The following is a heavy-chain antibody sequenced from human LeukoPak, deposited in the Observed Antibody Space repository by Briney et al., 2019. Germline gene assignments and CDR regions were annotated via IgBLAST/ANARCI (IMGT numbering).Heavy chain of an antibody. J-gene: IGHJ4*02. CDR3: AKEFNYYDSSGIFDY. Sequence: GGSLRLSCAASGFTFSSHAMSWVRQAPGKGLEWVSAISGSGDSTYYADSVKGRFTISRDNSKNTLYLQMNSLRAEDTAVYYCAKEFNYYDSSGIFDYWGQGTLVTVSS. D-gene: IGHD3-22*01. V-gene: IGHV3-23*01. CDR1: GFTFSSHA. CDR2: ISGSGDST.